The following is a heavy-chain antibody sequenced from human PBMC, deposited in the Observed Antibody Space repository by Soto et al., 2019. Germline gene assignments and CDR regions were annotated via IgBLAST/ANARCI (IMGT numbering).Heavy chain of an antibody. CDR2: IIPIFGTA. CDR1: GGTFSSYA. Sequence: SVKVSCKASGGTFSSYAISWVRQAPGQGLEWMGGIIPIFGTANYAQKFQGRVTITADESTSTAYMELSSLRSEDTAVYYCASKRIATAGARGDYYYYGMDVWGQGTTVTVSS. V-gene: IGHV1-69*13. J-gene: IGHJ6*02. CDR3: ASKRIATAGARGDYYYYGMDV. D-gene: IGHD1-26*01.